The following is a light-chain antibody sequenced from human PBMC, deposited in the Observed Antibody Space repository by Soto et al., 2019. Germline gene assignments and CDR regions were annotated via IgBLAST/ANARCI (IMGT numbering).Light chain of an antibody. Sequence: AIQMTQSPSSLSASVGDRVTITCRGSQGIRNDLGWYQQKPGKAPNLLIYAASSLQSGVPSRFSGSGSGTNFTLTISSLQPEDFATYFCLQDYIYPLTFGGGTKVEIK. J-gene: IGKJ4*01. V-gene: IGKV1-6*01. CDR1: QGIRND. CDR3: LQDYIYPLT. CDR2: AAS.